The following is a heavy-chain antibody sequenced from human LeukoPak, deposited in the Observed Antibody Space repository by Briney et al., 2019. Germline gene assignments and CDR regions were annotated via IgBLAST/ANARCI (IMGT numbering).Heavy chain of an antibody. CDR2: IYYSGST. J-gene: IGHJ4*02. CDR3: ARDLDGYSPFDY. CDR1: GDSIRSYY. D-gene: IGHD5-24*01. V-gene: IGHV4-59*01. Sequence: SETLSLTCTVSGDSIRSYYWSWIRQPPGKGLEWIGYIYYSGSTNYNPSLKSRVTISVDTSKNQFSLKLSSVTAADTAVYYCARDLDGYSPFDYWGQGTLVTVSS.